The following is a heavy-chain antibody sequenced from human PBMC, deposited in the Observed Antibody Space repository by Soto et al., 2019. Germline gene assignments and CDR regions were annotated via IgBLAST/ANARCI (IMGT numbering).Heavy chain of an antibody. V-gene: IGHV4-59*01. Sequence: PSETLSLTCTVSGGSISSNYWTWIRQPPGKGLEWIGYVYNSGSTNYNPSPKSRVTISEDTSNTQFSLKVNSMTAADTAVYYCARYRREAVAGYTLDNWGQGILVTVSS. J-gene: IGHJ4*02. CDR3: ARYRREAVAGYTLDN. CDR1: GGSISSNY. CDR2: VYNSGST. D-gene: IGHD1-1*01.